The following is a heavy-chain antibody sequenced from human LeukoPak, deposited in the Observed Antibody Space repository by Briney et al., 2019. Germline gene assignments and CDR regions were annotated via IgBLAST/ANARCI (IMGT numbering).Heavy chain of an antibody. J-gene: IGHJ4*02. Sequence: GGSLRLSCAASGFTFSSYGVHWVRQAPGKGLEWVAVVSYDGSNKYYADSVKGRFTISRENAKNTLYLHMSRLRDEDTAVYYCARSAWWLPPDYWGQGTLVTVSS. CDR2: VSYDGSNK. D-gene: IGHD2-15*01. CDR1: GFTFSSYG. V-gene: IGHV3-30*03. CDR3: ARSAWWLPPDY.